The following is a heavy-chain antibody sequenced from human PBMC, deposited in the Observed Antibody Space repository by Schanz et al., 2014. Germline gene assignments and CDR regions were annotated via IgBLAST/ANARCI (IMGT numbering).Heavy chain of an antibody. V-gene: IGHV4-39*02. Sequence: QLRVQESGPGLVKPSETLSLTCTVSGGSVRSNTYFWAWIRQPPGKGLEWIGSISYGGSTYSNPSHKSRFTIPGNTSGPHSSLTLTSVTAADSGIYYCASQLVMTSGQYFHHWGHGTLAIVSS. CDR2: ISYGGST. J-gene: IGHJ1*01. D-gene: IGHD1-1*01. CDR1: GGSVRSNTYF. CDR3: ASQLVMTSGQYFHH.